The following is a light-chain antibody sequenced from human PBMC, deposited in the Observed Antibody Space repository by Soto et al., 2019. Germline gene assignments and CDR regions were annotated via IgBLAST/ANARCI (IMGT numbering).Light chain of an antibody. V-gene: IGLV2-8*01. CDR1: SSDVGGYKY. J-gene: IGLJ2*01. CDR3: SSYGGTNNVV. Sequence: QSVLTQPPSASGSPGQSVTISCNGTSSDVGGYKYVSWYQHHPGKAPKVVIYEVTKRPSGVPDRFSGSQSGNTASLTVSGLQAEDEADYYCSSYGGTNNVVFGGGTKVTVL. CDR2: EVT.